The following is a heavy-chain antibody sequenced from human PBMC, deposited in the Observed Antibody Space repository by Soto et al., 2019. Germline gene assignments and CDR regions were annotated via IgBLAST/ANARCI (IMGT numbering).Heavy chain of an antibody. Sequence: GGSLRLSCAASGFTFSSYWMSWVRQAPGKGLEWVANIKQDGSEKYYVDSVKGRLTISRDNAKNSLYLQMNSLRAEDTAVDYCARDPECGGDLYYDAFDIWGQGTMVTVSS. CDR1: GFTFSSYW. V-gene: IGHV3-7*03. D-gene: IGHD2-21*02. J-gene: IGHJ3*02. CDR3: ARDPECGGDLYYDAFDI. CDR2: IKQDGSEK.